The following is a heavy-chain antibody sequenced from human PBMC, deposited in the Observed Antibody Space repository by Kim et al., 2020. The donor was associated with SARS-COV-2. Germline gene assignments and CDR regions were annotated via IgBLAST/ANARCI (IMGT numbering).Heavy chain of an antibody. D-gene: IGHD6-13*01. CDR3: ASRLVGGAAAGTNDY. J-gene: IGHJ4*02. V-gene: IGHV3-21*01. Sequence: GGSLRLSCAASGFTFSSYSMNWVRQAPGKGLEWVSSISSSSSYIYHADSVKGRFTISRDNAKNSLYLQMNSLRAEDTAVYYCASRLVGGAAAGTNDYWGQGTLVTVSS. CDR2: ISSSSSYI. CDR1: GFTFSSYS.